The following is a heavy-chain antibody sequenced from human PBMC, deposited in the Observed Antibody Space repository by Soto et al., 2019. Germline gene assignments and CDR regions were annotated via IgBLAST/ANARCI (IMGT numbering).Heavy chain of an antibody. Sequence: QVQLVQSGAEVKKPGSSVKVSCKASGGTFSTFVITWVRQAPGQGLEWMGNIIPIFGTANYAQKFQGRVTITADESTNTTCLDLSSLIYGDTAVYYCARRAVILTAYRPSPSGFDPWGQGTLVIVSS. CDR3: ARRAVILTAYRPSPSGFDP. V-gene: IGHV1-69*18. D-gene: IGHD3-9*01. CDR2: IIPIFGTA. J-gene: IGHJ5*02. CDR1: GGTFSTFV.